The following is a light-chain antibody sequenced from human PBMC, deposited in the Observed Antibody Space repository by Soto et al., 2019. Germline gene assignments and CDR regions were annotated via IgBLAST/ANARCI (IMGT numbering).Light chain of an antibody. CDR1: QSVSSY. V-gene: IGKV3-11*01. CDR3: QQRSNWPPLYT. CDR2: DAS. J-gene: IGKJ2*01. Sequence: EIVLTQSPDTLSLSPGERATISCRASQSVSSYLAWYQQKPGQAPRLLIYDASNRATGIPARFSGSGSGTDFTLTICSLEPEDFAVYYCQQRSNWPPLYTFGQGTKLEIK.